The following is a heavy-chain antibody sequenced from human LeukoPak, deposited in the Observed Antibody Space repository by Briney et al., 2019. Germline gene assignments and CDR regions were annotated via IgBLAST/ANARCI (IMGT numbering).Heavy chain of an antibody. J-gene: IGHJ5*02. CDR3: ARDIAPAGTPLFDP. D-gene: IGHD6-13*01. CDR2: ISSSSSYI. Sequence: GGSLRLSCAASGFTFNSYAMSWVRQAPGKGLEWISSISSSSSYIYYADSVKGRFTISRDNAKNSLYLQMNSLRAEDTAVYYCARDIAPAGTPLFDPWGQGTLVTVSS. V-gene: IGHV3-21*01. CDR1: GFTFNSYA.